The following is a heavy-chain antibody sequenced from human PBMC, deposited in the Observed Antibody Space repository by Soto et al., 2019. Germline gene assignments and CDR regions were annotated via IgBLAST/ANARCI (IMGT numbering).Heavy chain of an antibody. CDR3: AKVRAGTTNDFYFDY. D-gene: IGHD1-7*01. J-gene: IGHJ4*02. V-gene: IGHV3-23*01. CDR1: GFTFSIYA. Sequence: GGYLGLSXEPSGFTFSIYAMSWISQIQGKELEGASAISGSGGSTYNADCVKVRFTISRDNSKNALYLQMNSLRAEDTAVYYCAKVRAGTTNDFYFDYWGQGTLVTVSS. CDR2: ISGSGGST.